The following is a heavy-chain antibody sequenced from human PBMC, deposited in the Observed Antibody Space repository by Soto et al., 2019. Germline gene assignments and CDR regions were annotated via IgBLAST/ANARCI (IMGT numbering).Heavy chain of an antibody. D-gene: IGHD3-9*01. CDR3: ASDRLANWFDP. V-gene: IGHV4-61*08. CDR1: GGSISSGGYY. J-gene: IGHJ5*02. CDR2: IYYSGST. Sequence: SETLSLTCSVSGGSISSGGYYWNWIRQHPGKGLEWIGYIYYSGSTNYNPSLKSRVTISVDTAKNQFSLKLSSVTDADTAVYYCASDRLANWFDPWGQGTLGTVSS.